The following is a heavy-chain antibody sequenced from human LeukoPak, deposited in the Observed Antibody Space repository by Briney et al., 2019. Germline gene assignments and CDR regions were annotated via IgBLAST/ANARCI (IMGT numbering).Heavy chain of an antibody. Sequence: GRSLRLSCAASGFTFSSYGMHWVRQAPGKGLEWVAVISYDGSNKYYADSVKGRFTISRDNSKNTLYLQMNSLRAEDTAVYYCAKTYYYDSSGVGFLDYWGQGTLVTVSS. J-gene: IGHJ4*02. V-gene: IGHV3-30*18. CDR2: ISYDGSNK. D-gene: IGHD3-22*01. CDR3: AKTYYYDSSGVGFLDY. CDR1: GFTFSSYG.